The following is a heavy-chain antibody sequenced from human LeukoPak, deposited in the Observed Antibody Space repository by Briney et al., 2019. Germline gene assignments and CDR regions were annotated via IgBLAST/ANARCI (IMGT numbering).Heavy chain of an antibody. J-gene: IGHJ4*02. CDR2: ISWNSGSI. Sequence: SLRLSCAASGFTFXXXXMHWVRQAPGXGLEWVSGISWNSGSIGYADSVKGRFTISRDNAKNSLYLQMNSLRAEDTALYYCAKDMGIHWGQGTLVTVSS. CDR3: AKDMGIH. CDR1: GFTFXXXX. V-gene: IGHV3-9*01.